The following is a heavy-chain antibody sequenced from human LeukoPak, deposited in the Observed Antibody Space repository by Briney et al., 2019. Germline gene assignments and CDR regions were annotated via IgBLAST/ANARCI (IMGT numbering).Heavy chain of an antibody. CDR1: GYTFTGYY. J-gene: IGHJ6*02. CDR3: AKDYYDSSGYYLYYYYGVDV. Sequence: ASVKVSCKASGYTFTGYYMHWVRQPPGQGLEWMGWINPNSGGTNYAQKFQGRVTMTRDTSISTAYMELSRLRSDDTAVYYCAKDYYDSSGYYLYYYYGVDVWGQGTTVTVSS. D-gene: IGHD3-22*01. CDR2: INPNSGGT. V-gene: IGHV1-2*02.